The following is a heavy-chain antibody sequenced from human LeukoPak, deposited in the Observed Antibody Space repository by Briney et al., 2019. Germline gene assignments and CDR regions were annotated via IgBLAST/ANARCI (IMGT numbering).Heavy chain of an antibody. CDR1: GFTFSSYS. D-gene: IGHD6-19*01. V-gene: IGHV3-21*01. Sequence: GGSLRLSCAAPGFTFSSYSMNWVRQAPGKGLEWVSSISSSSSYIYYADSVEGRFTISRDNAKNSLYLQMNSLRAEDTAVYYCARGSIAVAGNGHYYYGMDVWGQGTTVTVSS. J-gene: IGHJ6*02. CDR2: ISSSSSYI. CDR3: ARGSIAVAGNGHYYYGMDV.